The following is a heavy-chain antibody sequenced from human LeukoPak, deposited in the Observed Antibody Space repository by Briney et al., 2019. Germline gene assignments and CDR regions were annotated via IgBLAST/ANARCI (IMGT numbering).Heavy chain of an antibody. J-gene: IGHJ6*02. Sequence: ASVKLSCKASGCTFSNYSMSWVRQAPGQGLEWIASIIPILSTTNYARNVKGRFTITTDKSTNTAYMELNSLRSEDTAVYYCARDMLPRIVVVVAAPTPLYYYYGMDVWGQATTVTVSS. CDR1: GCTFSNYS. D-gene: IGHD2-15*01. CDR3: ARDMLPRIVVVVAAPTPLYYYYGMDV. V-gene: IGHV1-69*08. CDR2: IIPILSTT.